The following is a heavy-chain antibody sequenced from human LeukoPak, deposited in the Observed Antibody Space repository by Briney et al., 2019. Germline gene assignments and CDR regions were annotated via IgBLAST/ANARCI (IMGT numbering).Heavy chain of an antibody. CDR2: ISGSGGST. D-gene: IGHD2-2*01. CDR3: AKDLDIVVVPAATDHFDY. CDR1: GFTFSNAW. V-gene: IGHV3-23*01. J-gene: IGHJ4*02. Sequence: GGSLRLSCAASGFTFSNAWMSWVRQAPGKGLEWVSAISGSGGSTCYADSVKGRFTISRDNSKNTLYLQMNSLRAEDTAVYYCAKDLDIVVVPAATDHFDYWGQGTLVTVSS.